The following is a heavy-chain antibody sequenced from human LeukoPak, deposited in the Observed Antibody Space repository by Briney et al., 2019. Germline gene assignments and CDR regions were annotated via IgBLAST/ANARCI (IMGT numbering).Heavy chain of an antibody. V-gene: IGHV3-7*01. J-gene: IGHJ4*02. CDR1: GFTFSSYW. D-gene: IGHD6-13*01. CDR2: IKQDGSEK. Sequence: PGGSLRLSCAASGFTFSSYWMSWVRQAPGKGLEWVANIKQDGSEKYYVDSVKGRFTISRDNAKNSLYLQMNSLRAEDTAVYYCASRYSSSWYDVEADYWGQGTLVTVSS. CDR3: ASRYSSSWYDVEADY.